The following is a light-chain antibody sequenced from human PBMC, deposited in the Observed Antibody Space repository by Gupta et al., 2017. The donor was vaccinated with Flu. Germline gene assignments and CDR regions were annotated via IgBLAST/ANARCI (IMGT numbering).Light chain of an antibody. J-gene: IGKJ3*01. CDR3: MQSLETPFT. V-gene: IGKV2-28*01. Sequence: VIPGGAASISWWSNRVPESTNGHSYLNWYLQKPGQSPQLIIYWASTRTSGVPARFEASGSGTDFTLKINTVEAEDVGVYYCMQSLETPFTFGHGTKVEIK. CDR2: WAS. CDR1: RVPESTNGHSY.